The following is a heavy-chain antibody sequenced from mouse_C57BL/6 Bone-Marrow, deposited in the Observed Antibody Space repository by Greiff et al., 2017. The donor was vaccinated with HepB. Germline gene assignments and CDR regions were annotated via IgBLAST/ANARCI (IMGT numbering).Heavy chain of an antibody. CDR3: ARCPHITTVVATDY. V-gene: IGHV1-75*01. CDR2: IFPGSGST. Sequence: QVQLKESGPELVKPGASVKISCKASGYTFTDYYINWVKQRPGQGLEWIGWIFPGSGSTYYNEKFKGKATLTVDKSSSTAYMLLSSLTSEDSAVYFCARCPHITTVVATDYWGQGTTLTVSS. J-gene: IGHJ2*01. CDR1: GYTFTDYY. D-gene: IGHD1-1*01.